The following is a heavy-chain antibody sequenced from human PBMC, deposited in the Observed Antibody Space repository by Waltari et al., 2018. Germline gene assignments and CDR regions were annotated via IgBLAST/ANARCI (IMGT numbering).Heavy chain of an antibody. CDR1: GGTFSSYA. J-gene: IGHJ4*02. Sequence: QVQLVQSGAEVKKPGSSVKVSCKASGGTFSSYATSGVRQAPGQGLEWMGGIIPILGIANYAQKFQGRVTITADKSTSTAYMELSSLRSEDTAVYYCARVEMATFGYYFDYWGQGTLVTVSS. V-gene: IGHV1-69*10. CDR2: IIPILGIA. CDR3: ARVEMATFGYYFDY. D-gene: IGHD5-12*01.